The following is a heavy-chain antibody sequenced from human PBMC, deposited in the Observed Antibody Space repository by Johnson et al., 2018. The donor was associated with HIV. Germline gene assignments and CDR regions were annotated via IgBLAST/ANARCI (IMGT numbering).Heavy chain of an antibody. CDR1: GFTFSSYA. D-gene: IGHD5-24*01. J-gene: IGHJ3*02. CDR3: ARGLWPQRWAFDI. CDR2: ISGSGGST. V-gene: IGHV3-23*04. Sequence: VQLVESGGGLVQPGRSLRLSCAASGFTFSSYAMSWVRQAPGKGLGWVSAISGSGGSTYYADSVKGRFTISRDNSKNTLYLQMNSLRAEDTAVYYCARGLWPQRWAFDIWGQGTMVTVSS.